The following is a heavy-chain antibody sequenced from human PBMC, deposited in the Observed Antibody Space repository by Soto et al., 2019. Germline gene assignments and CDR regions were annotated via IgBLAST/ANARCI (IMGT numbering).Heavy chain of an antibody. D-gene: IGHD6-19*01. CDR2: ISYDGSNK. Sequence: PGGSLRLSCGASGFTFSSYSMNWVRQAPGKGLEWVAVISYDGSNKYYADSVKGRFTISRDNSKNTLYLQMNSLRAEDTAVYYCAKDSTEVSGLYDYWGQGTLVTLSS. CDR1: GFTFSSYS. V-gene: IGHV3-30*18. CDR3: AKDSTEVSGLYDY. J-gene: IGHJ4*02.